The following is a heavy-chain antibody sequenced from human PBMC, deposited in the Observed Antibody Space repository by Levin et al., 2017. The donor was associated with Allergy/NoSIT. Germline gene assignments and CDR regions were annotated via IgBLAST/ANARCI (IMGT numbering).Heavy chain of an antibody. CDR1: GITFSSYA. CDR3: AKRPTAERSFDR. J-gene: IGHJ2*01. V-gene: IGHV3-23*01. Sequence: GGSLRLSCAASGITFSSYAMSWVRQAPGKGLEWVSAISNTGGSKLYADSVKGRFTISRDNSKNTLYLEMNGLRAEDTAIYYCAKRPTAERSFDRWGRGTLVTVSS. CDR2: ISNTGGSK. D-gene: IGHD4-17*01.